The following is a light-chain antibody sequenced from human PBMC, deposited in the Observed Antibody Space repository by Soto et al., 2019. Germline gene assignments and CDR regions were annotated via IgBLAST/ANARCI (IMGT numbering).Light chain of an antibody. CDR3: QKYYSAPLT. J-gene: IGKJ4*01. CDR1: QGISDY. CDR2: AAS. Sequence: DIPMTQSPSSLSASVGDRVTLTCRASQGISDYLAWYQQKPGEVPKLLIYAASTLQTGVPSRFSGSTSGTDFTLTISSLQPEDVGTYYCQKYYSAPLTFGGGTKVEI. V-gene: IGKV1-27*01.